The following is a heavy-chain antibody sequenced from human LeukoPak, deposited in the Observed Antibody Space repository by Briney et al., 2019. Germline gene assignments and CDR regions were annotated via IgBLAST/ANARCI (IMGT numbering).Heavy chain of an antibody. CDR1: GFTFSNSW. CDR2: IKQDGSDK. D-gene: IGHD7-27*01. Sequence: GGSLRLSCAASGFTFSNSWMSWGRQAPAKGLEWVANIKQDGSDKYYVDSMKGRFTISRDNAKNSLYLQMNSLRAEDTAVYYCATGALGLWGQGTMVTVSS. J-gene: IGHJ3*01. CDR3: ATGALGL. V-gene: IGHV3-7*01.